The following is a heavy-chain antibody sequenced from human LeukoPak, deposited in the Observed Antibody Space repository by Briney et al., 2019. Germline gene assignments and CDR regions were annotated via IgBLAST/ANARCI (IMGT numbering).Heavy chain of an antibody. D-gene: IGHD6-13*01. CDR3: ARGVYIAAAQYGF. V-gene: IGHV4-59*01. J-gene: IGHJ4*02. CDR2: IYYSGAT. Sequence: SETLSLTCAVYGGSFSGYYWNWIRQPPGKGLEWIGYIYYSGATNYNPSLKSRVTISVDTSKNQFSLKLSSVTAADTAVYYCARGVYIAAAQYGFWGQGTLVTVSS. CDR1: GGSFSGYY.